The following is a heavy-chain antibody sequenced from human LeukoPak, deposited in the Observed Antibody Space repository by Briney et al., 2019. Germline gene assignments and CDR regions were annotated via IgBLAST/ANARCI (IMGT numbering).Heavy chain of an antibody. CDR3: ARNVGRSSRSF. CDR2: IYYSGST. D-gene: IGHD6-13*01. CDR1: GGAISSGGYY. Sequence: PSETLSLTRTVSGGAISSGGYYWRWVRQPPGKGLEWIGYIYYSGSTYYNPSLESRLTISVDTSKNQFSLKLSSVTAADTAVYYCARNVGRSSRSFWGQGTLVTVSS. V-gene: IGHV4-31*03. J-gene: IGHJ4*02.